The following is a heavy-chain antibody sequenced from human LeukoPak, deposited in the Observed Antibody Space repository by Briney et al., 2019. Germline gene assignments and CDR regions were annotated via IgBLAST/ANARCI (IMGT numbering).Heavy chain of an antibody. Sequence: GGSLRLSCAASGFTFSSYAMSWVRQAPGKGLEWVSAISGSGGSTYCADSVKGRFTISRDNSKNTLYLQMNSLRAEDTAVYYCAKGRPIGDLYPPFDYWGQGTLVTVSS. CDR3: AKGRPIGDLYPPFDY. D-gene: IGHD2-21*02. V-gene: IGHV3-23*01. CDR2: ISGSGGST. CDR1: GFTFSSYA. J-gene: IGHJ4*02.